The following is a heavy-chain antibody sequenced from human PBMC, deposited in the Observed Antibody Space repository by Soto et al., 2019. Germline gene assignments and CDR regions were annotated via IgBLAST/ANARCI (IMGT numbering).Heavy chain of an antibody. CDR3: TSLISTHDY. CDR1: GFSFSSRA. CDR2: ISSSGDNT. D-gene: IGHD2-21*01. Sequence: GGALILSCAASGFSFSSRAMSWVRQAPGKGLEWVSAISSSGDNTYYADSVKGRFTISRDNSKNTLYLRTNSLRAEDTAIYYCTSLISTHDYWGQGALVTVSS. V-gene: IGHV3-23*01. J-gene: IGHJ4*02.